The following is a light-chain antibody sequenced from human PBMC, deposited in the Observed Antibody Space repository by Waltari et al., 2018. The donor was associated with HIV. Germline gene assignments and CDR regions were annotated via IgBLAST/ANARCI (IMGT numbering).Light chain of an antibody. CDR2: YDV. CDR3: QVWDRSSDHLV. Sequence: SYVLAQPPSVSVAPGKPATITWGGDNIGGKSVHWYQQKAGQAPVLVIYYDVDRPSGFPERFSGSNTGNTATLTISRVEAGDEADYYCQVWDRSSDHLVFGGGTKLTVL. V-gene: IGLV3-21*04. CDR1: NIGGKS. J-gene: IGLJ3*02.